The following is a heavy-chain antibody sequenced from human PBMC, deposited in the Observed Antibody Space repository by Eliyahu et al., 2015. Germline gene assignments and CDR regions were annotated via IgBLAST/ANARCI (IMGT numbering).Heavy chain of an antibody. V-gene: IGHV1-69*06. J-gene: IGHJ4*02. CDR2: IIPIFXXA. CDR3: ARGAPRDSYGLPKSHDLFDY. D-gene: IGHD5-18*01. CDR1: GGTFXSXA. Sequence: QVQLVQSGAEVKKPGSSVXVSCKASGGTFXSXAXSWVRXAPGQGLEWMGGIIPIFXXANYAQKFQGRVTITADKSTSTAYMELSSLRSEDTAVYYCARGAPRDSYGLPKSHDLFDYWGQGTLVTVSS.